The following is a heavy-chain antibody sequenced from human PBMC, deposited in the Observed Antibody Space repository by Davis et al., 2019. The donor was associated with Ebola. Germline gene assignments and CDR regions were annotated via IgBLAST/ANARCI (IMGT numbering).Heavy chain of an antibody. CDR2: IYSGGST. V-gene: IGHV3-53*01. J-gene: IGHJ4*02. D-gene: IGHD2-21*02. CDR3: AREDDDFYLYFDY. Sequence: GESLKISCAASGFTVSSNYMSWVRQAPGKGLEWVSVIYSGGSTYYADSVKGRFTISRDNAKNSLYLQMNSLRDEDTAVYYCAREDDDFYLYFDYWGQGTLVTVSS. CDR1: GFTVSSNY.